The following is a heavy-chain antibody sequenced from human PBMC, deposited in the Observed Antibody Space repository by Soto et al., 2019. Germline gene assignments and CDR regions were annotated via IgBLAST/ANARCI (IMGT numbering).Heavy chain of an antibody. D-gene: IGHD4-17*01. CDR2: IYYSGST. CDR1: GGSISSGCYY. V-gene: IGHV4-31*03. J-gene: IGHJ6*03. Sequence: SETLSLTCTVSGGSISSGCYYWSWIRQHPGKGKEWIGYIYYSGSTYYNPSLKGRVTISVDTSKNQFFLKLISVTAADTFVYFCARGYGDYEKAQDMDVWGKGTTVTVSS. CDR3: ARGYGDYEKAQDMDV.